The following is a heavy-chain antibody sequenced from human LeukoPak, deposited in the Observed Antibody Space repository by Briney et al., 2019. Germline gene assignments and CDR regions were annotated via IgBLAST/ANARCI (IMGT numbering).Heavy chain of an antibody. D-gene: IGHD2-2*03. J-gene: IGHJ3*02. CDR2: IYTSGST. V-gene: IGHV4-61*02. CDR1: GGSISSGSYF. CDR3: VRDGYCSSTSCYDAFDI. Sequence: PSETLSLTCTVSGGSISSGSYFWSWIRQPAGKGLEWIVRIYTSGSTNYNPSLKSRVTISVDTSKNQFSLKLSSVTAADTAVYYCVRDGYCSSTSCYDAFDIWGQGTMVTVSS.